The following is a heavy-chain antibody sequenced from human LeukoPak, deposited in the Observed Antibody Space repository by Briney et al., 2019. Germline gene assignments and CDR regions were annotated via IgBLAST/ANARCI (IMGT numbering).Heavy chain of an antibody. V-gene: IGHV1-69*13. Sequence: SGKVSCKASGGTFSSYAISWGRQAPGQGREWRGGIIPIFGTANYAQKFQGRDTITADESTSTAYMELSSLRSEDTAVSYCASRRYSSNWFDPWGQGTLVTVSS. D-gene: IGHD4-11*01. J-gene: IGHJ5*02. CDR1: GGTFSSYA. CDR3: ASRRYSSNWFDP. CDR2: IIPIFGTA.